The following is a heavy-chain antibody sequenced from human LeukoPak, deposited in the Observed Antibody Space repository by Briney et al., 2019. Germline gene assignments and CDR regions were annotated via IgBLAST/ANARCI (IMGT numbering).Heavy chain of an antibody. Sequence: PSETLSLTCTVSGVSISSSSYYWGWIRQPPGKGLEWIGSIYYSGSTYYNPSLKSRVTISVDTSKNQFSLKLSSVTAADTAVYYCARQDFDWTTLNWFDPWGQGTLVTVSS. V-gene: IGHV4-39*01. CDR2: IYYSGST. CDR1: GVSISSSSYY. J-gene: IGHJ5*02. CDR3: ARQDFDWTTLNWFDP. D-gene: IGHD3-9*01.